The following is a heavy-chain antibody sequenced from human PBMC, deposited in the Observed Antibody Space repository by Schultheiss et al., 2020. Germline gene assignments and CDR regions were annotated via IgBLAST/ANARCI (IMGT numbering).Heavy chain of an antibody. J-gene: IGHJ6*02. V-gene: IGHV4-4*07. D-gene: IGHD3-10*01. CDR3: AKTAAWGPNYYGSGSDYYYGMDV. CDR2: LYTSGNT. CDR1: GGSISSYY. Sequence: SQTLSLTCTVSGGSISSYYWSWIRQPAGKGLEWIGRLYTSGNTNYNPSLKSRVTISVDTSKNQFSLKLSSVTAADTAVYYCAKTAAWGPNYYGSGSDYYYGMDVWGQGTTVTVSS.